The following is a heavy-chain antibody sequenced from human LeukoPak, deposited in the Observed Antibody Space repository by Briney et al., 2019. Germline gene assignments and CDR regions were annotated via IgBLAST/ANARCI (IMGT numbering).Heavy chain of an antibody. Sequence: SETLSLTCTVSGYSISSGYYWGWIRQPPGKGLQWIGSIFHSGNSYYNPSLKSRVTISVDTSKNQFSLKVNSVTAADTAVYYCARVGYNWNLWFDFWGQGTTVTVSS. CDR2: IFHSGNS. CDR3: ARVGYNWNLWFDF. CDR1: GYSISSGYY. D-gene: IGHD1-7*01. V-gene: IGHV4-38-2*02. J-gene: IGHJ3*01.